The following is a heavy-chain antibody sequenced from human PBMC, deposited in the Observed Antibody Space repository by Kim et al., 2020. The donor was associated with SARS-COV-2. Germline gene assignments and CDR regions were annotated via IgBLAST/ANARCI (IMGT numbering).Heavy chain of an antibody. V-gene: IGHV3-21*01. CDR3: ARGRLAAAGSGLDY. Sequence: ADSGKGAFTISRDNAENSLYLRMNSLRAEDTAVYYCARGRLAAAGSGLDYWGQGTLVTVSS. J-gene: IGHJ4*02. D-gene: IGHD6-13*01.